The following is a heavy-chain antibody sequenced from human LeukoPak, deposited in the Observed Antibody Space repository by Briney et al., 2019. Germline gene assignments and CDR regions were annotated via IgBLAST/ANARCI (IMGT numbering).Heavy chain of an antibody. CDR3: ARREYYFDY. CDR1: GGSFSGYY. D-gene: IGHD2/OR15-2a*01. CDR2: INHSGST. V-gene: IGHV4-34*01. J-gene: IGHJ4*02. Sequence: PSETLSLTCAVYGGSFSGYYWSWIRQPPGKGLEWIGEINHSGSTNYNPSLKSRVTISVDTSKNQFSLKLSSVTAADTAVYYCARREYYFDYWGQGTLVTVSS.